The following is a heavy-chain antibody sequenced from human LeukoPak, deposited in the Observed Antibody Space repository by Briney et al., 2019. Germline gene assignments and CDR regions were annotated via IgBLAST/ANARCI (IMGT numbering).Heavy chain of an antibody. V-gene: IGHV3-53*05. CDR3: AKCPILRGFDYYFDN. Sequence: PGGSLRLSCAASGFTVSSNYMSWVRQAPGKGLEWVSVIYSGGSTYYADSVKGRFIISRDNSKNTLYLQMNSLRPEDTAVYYCAKCPILRGFDYYFDNWGRGTLVTVSS. CDR1: GFTVSSNY. J-gene: IGHJ4*02. CDR2: IYSGGST. D-gene: IGHD5-12*01.